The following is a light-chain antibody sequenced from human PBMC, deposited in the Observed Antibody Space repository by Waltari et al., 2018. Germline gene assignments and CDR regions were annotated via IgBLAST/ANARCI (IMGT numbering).Light chain of an antibody. CDR3: QQYGGSQGSFT. CDR1: QNVYSSY. J-gene: IGKJ3*01. Sequence: VFTQSPDTLSLSPGERATLSCRASQNVYSSYLAWSQQKPGQPPRLLMYATSYRASDIPDRFSGSGSGTDFTLTISRLEPEDFAVYYCQQYGGSQGSFTFGPGTKVDIK. CDR2: ATS. V-gene: IGKV3-20*01.